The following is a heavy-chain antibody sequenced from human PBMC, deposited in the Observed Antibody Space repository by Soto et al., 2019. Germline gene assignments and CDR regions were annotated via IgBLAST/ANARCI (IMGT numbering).Heavy chain of an antibody. CDR1: GYTFTSYY. V-gene: IGHV1-46*03. Sequence: ASVKVSCKASGYTFTSYYMHLVRQSPGQGLEWMGIINPSGGSTSYAQKFQGRVTMTRDTATCTVYMKLSSLRSEDTAVYYCDRVPPVYDYGLLGTAFDIWGQGTMVTVSS. D-gene: IGHD4-17*01. CDR2: INPSGGST. J-gene: IGHJ3*02. CDR3: DRVPPVYDYGLLGTAFDI.